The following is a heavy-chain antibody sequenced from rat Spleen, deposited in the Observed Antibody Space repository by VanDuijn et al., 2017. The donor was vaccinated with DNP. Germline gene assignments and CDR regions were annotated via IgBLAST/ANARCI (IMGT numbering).Heavy chain of an antibody. D-gene: IGHD4-3*01. CDR2: ISYSGST. V-gene: IGHV3-1*01. CDR1: GYSITSNY. Sequence: EVQLQESGPGLVKPSQSLSLTCSVTGYSITSNYWGWIRKFPGNKMEWIGYISYSGSTSYNPSLKSRISITIDTSKNQSILQLNSVTTEDTATYYCARGGGGIWFAYWGQGTLVTVSS. CDR3: ARGGGGIWFAY. J-gene: IGHJ3*01.